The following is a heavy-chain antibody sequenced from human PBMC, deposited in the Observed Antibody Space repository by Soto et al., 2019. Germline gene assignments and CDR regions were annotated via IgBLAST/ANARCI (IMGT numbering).Heavy chain of an antibody. V-gene: IGHV2-26*01. CDR2: IFSNDEK. CDR1: GFSLSNAGMG. Sequence: QVTLKESGPVVVKPTETLTLTCTVSGFSLSNAGMGVSWIRQPPGKALEWLAHIFSNDEKSYSTSLKKRLTISXXTXKXXVVLTMTNMDPVDTATYYCARIFRSSSPRAAYFDYWGQGTLVTVSS. D-gene: IGHD2-2*01. J-gene: IGHJ4*02. CDR3: ARIFRSSSPRAAYFDY.